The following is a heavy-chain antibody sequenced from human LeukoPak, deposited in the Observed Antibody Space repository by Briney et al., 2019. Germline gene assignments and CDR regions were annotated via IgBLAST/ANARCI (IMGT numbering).Heavy chain of an antibody. V-gene: IGHV3-53*01. D-gene: IGHD3-22*01. CDR2: IYSGGTT. CDR3: ARKTDTSGSGDY. CDR1: GLSVSSNF. Sequence: GGSLRLSCAATGLSVSSNFMTWVRQAPGKGLECVSIIYSGGTTYYADSVKGRFTISRDNSKNTLYLQMNSLRAEDTAVYYCARKTDTSGSGDYWGQGTLVTVSS. J-gene: IGHJ4*02.